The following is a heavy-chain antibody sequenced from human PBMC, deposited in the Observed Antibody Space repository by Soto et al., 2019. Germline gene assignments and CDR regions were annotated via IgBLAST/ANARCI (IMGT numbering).Heavy chain of an antibody. CDR3: ARLYPYSYYYGMDV. CDR2: VYYTGST. Sequence: QLQLQESGPGLVKPSESLSLTCTVSGGSIRSSSYYWGWIRQPPGKGLEWIGSVYYTGSTYYNPSLRSRVTISIDTSKIHFSLRLISGTAADAAVYYCARLYPYSYYYGMDVWGQGTTVTVSS. J-gene: IGHJ6*02. CDR1: GGSIRSSSYY. D-gene: IGHD2-2*01. V-gene: IGHV4-39*02.